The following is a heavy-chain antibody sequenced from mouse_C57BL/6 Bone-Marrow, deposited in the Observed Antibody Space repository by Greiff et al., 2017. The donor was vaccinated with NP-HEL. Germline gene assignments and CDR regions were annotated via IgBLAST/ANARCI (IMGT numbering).Heavy chain of an antibody. CDR1: GFTFSSYA. Sequence: EVQGVESGGGLVKPGGSLKLSCAASGFTFSSYAMSWVRQTPEKRLEWVATISDGGSYTYYPDNVKGRFTISRDNAKNNLYLQMSHLKSEDTAMYYCARDFSGSTFRDFDYWGQGTTLTVSS. CDR3: ARDFSGSTFRDFDY. CDR2: ISDGGSYT. J-gene: IGHJ2*01. D-gene: IGHD1-1*01. V-gene: IGHV5-4*01.